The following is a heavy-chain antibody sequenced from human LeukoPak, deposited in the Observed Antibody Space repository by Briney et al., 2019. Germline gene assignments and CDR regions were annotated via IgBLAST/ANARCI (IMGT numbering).Heavy chain of an antibody. J-gene: IGHJ4*02. CDR1: GGSIRSYY. CDR3: ARVDGDYVYYFDY. Sequence: SETLSLTCTVSGGSIRSYYWSWIRQPPGKGLEWIGYIYYSGSTNYNPSLKSRVTTSVDTSKNQFSLKLSSVTAADTAVYYCARVDGDYVYYFDYWGQGTLVTVSS. CDR2: IYYSGST. V-gene: IGHV4-59*01. D-gene: IGHD4-17*01.